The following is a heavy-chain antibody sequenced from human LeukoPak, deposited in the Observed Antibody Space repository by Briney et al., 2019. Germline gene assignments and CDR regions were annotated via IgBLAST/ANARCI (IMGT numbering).Heavy chain of an antibody. Sequence: TGGSLRLSCAASGFTFTNHWMHWVRQAPGKGLAWVSHIDSDGSSTTYGDPAKGRFTVSRDNAKNTVYLQMNSLRAEDTAVYYCTRGTAVVAGIDFWGHGTLVTVSS. D-gene: IGHD6-19*01. V-gene: IGHV3-74*03. CDR3: TRGTAVVAGIDF. CDR1: GFTFTNHW. J-gene: IGHJ4*01. CDR2: IDSDGSST.